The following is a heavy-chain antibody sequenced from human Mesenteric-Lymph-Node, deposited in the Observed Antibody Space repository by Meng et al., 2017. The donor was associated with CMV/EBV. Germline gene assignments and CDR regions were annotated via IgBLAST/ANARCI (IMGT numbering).Heavy chain of an antibody. Sequence: ASGGTFSSYAISWVRQAPGQGLEWMGGIIPIFGTANYAQKFQGRVTITTDESTSTAYMELSSLRSEDTAVYYCARGEMATTSPLDYWGQGTLVTVSS. CDR2: IIPIFGTA. CDR1: GGTFSSYA. D-gene: IGHD5-24*01. V-gene: IGHV1-69*05. J-gene: IGHJ4*02. CDR3: ARGEMATTSPLDY.